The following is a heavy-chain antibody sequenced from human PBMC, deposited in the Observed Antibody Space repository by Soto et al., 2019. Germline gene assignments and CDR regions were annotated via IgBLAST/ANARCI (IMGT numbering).Heavy chain of an antibody. CDR1: GYSFTGYF. D-gene: IGHD6-25*01. CDR3: ARPHARLQLGSSDY. V-gene: IGHV1-2*02. CDR2: TNPKSGVT. J-gene: IGHJ4*02. Sequence: QVQLVQSGAEVKKPGASVKVSCKASGYSFTGYFMHWVRQVPGQGLEWMGWTNPKSGVTKYPQKFQGRVTMPRDTSISTAYMELTRLRSDDTAVYYCARPHARLQLGSSDYWGQGTLVTVSS.